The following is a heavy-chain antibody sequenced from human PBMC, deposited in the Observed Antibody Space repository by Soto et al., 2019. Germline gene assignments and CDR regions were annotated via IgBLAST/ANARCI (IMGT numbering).Heavy chain of an antibody. Sequence: ASVKVSCKASGYTFTGYYMHWVRQAPGQGLEWMGWINPNSGGTNYAQKFQGWVTMTRDTSISTAYMELSRLRSDNTAVYYCARGGYYDFWSGYYTGPKYYYYYGMDVWGQGTTVTVSS. V-gene: IGHV1-2*04. D-gene: IGHD3-3*01. J-gene: IGHJ6*02. CDR2: INPNSGGT. CDR1: GYTFTGYY. CDR3: ARGGYYDFWSGYYTGPKYYYYYGMDV.